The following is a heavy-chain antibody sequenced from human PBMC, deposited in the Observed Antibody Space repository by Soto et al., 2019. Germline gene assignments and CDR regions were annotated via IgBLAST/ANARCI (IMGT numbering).Heavy chain of an antibody. J-gene: IGHJ5*02. V-gene: IGHV1-69*06. D-gene: IGHD3-10*01. CDR2: IIPIFGTA. CDR1: GGTFSSYA. CDR3: ARENLVRRFGELSPNWFDP. Sequence: SVKVSCKASGGTFSSYAISWVRQAPGQGLEWMGGIIPIFGTANYAQKFQGRVTITADKSTSTAYMELSSLRSEDTAVYYCARENLVRRFGELSPNWFDPWGQGTLVTVSS.